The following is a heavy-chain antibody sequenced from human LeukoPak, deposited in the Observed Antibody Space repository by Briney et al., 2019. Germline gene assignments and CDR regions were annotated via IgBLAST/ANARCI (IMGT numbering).Heavy chain of an antibody. CDR1: GGFISSGAYY. D-gene: IGHD5-12*01. J-gene: IGHJ4*02. V-gene: IGHV4-31*03. CDR3: ARDPGGYDGGFDY. CDR2: IYYSGST. Sequence: SQTLSLTCTVSGGFISSGAYYWSWIRQHPGKGLEWIGYIYYSGSTYYNPSLKSRVTISVDTSKNQFSLKLSSETAADTAVYYCARDPGGYDGGFDYWGQGTLVTVSS.